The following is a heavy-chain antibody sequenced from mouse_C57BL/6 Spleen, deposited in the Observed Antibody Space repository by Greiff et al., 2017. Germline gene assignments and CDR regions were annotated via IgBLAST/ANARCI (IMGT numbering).Heavy chain of an antibody. CDR2: IYPSDSET. Sequence: QVQLQQPGAELVRPGSSVKLSCKASGYTFTSYWMDWVKQRPGQGLEWIGNIYPSDSETPYNQKFKDKATLTVDKSSSTAYMQLTRLTSEDSAVEYCARGGLAFAYWGQGTLVTVSA. V-gene: IGHV1-61*01. CDR1: GYTFTSYW. D-gene: IGHD3-3*01. J-gene: IGHJ3*01. CDR3: ARGGLAFAY.